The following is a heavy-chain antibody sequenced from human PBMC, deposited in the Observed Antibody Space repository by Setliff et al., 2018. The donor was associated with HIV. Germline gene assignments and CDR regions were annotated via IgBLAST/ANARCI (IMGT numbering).Heavy chain of an antibody. V-gene: IGHV3-7*01. J-gene: IGHJ4*02. D-gene: IGHD1-26*01. CDR2: IKQDGSDI. CDR1: EFTFNRYW. Sequence: PGGSLRLSCEASEFTFNRYWMTWVRQAPGKGLEWVANIKQDGSDISYADSVKGRFTISRDNAKNTVYLQMNNLRDEDTAVYFCVRDGVGTTPFDYWGQGSLVTVSS. CDR3: VRDGVGTTPFDY.